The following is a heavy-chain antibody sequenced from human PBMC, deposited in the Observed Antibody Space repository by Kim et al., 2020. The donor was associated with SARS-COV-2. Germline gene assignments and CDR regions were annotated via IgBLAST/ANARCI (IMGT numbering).Heavy chain of an antibody. CDR3: AKGLDFWSGSDTPFDY. V-gene: IGHV3-30*18. J-gene: IGHJ4*02. CDR2: ISYDGSNK. CDR1: GFTFSSYG. D-gene: IGHD3-3*01. Sequence: GGSLRLSCAASGFTFSSYGMHWVRQAPGKGLEWVAVISYDGSNKYYADSVKGRFTISRDNSKNTLYLQMNSLRAEDTAVYYCAKGLDFWSGSDTPFDYWGQGTLVTVSS.